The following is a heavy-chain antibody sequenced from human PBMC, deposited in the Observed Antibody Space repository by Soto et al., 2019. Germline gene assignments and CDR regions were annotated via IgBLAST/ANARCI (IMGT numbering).Heavy chain of an antibody. V-gene: IGHV3-30-3*01. J-gene: IGHJ5*02. CDR2: ISYDGSNK. D-gene: IGHD5-18*01. Sequence: QVQLVESGGGVVQPGRSLRLSCAASGFTFSSYAMHWVRQAPGKGLEWVAVISYDGSNKYYADSVKGPFTISRDNSKNTLYLQMNSLRAEDTAVYYCARDPGYGALDPWGQGTLVTVSS. CDR1: GFTFSSYA. CDR3: ARDPGYGALDP.